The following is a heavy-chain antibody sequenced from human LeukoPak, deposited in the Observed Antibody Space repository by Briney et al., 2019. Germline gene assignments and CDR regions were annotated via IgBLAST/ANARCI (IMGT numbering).Heavy chain of an antibody. J-gene: IGHJ5*02. CDR3: ARYLGYCRSTSCYERGWFDP. CDR2: IYYSENP. Sequence: KSSETLSLTCTVPRGSISSYYWSWIRQPPGKGLERIGYIYYSENPNYKPSLKSRVTISVDASKTQFSLKLSSVTAADTAVYYCARYLGYCRSTSCYERGWFDPWGQGTLVTVSS. D-gene: IGHD2-2*01. CDR1: RGSISSYY. V-gene: IGHV4-59*01.